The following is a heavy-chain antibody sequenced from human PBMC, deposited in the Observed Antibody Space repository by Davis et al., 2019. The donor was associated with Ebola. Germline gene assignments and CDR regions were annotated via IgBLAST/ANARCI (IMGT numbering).Heavy chain of an antibody. J-gene: IGHJ3*02. Sequence: SGPTLVKPTQTLTLTCTFSGFSLSTSGMCVSWIRQPPGKALEWLALIDWDDDKYYSTSLKTRLTISKDTSKNQVVLTMTNMDPVDTATYYCARILGYCSGGSCFYDAFDIWGQGTMVTVSS. CDR1: GFSLSTSGMC. CDR3: ARILGYCSGGSCFYDAFDI. V-gene: IGHV2-70*01. D-gene: IGHD2-15*01. CDR2: IDWDDDK.